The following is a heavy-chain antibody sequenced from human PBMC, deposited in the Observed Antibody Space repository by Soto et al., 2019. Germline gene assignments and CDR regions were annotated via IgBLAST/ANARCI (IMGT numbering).Heavy chain of an antibody. Sequence: QVQLQESGPGLVKPSQTLSLTCTVSGGSISSGDYYWSWIRQPPGKGLEWIGYIYYSGSTNYNPSLKSRVTISLDTSKNQFSLKLSSVTAADTAVYFCARTRDFWSGNDAFDIWGQGTMVTVSS. CDR3: ARTRDFWSGNDAFDI. V-gene: IGHV4-30-4*01. D-gene: IGHD3-3*01. CDR1: GGSISSGDYY. J-gene: IGHJ3*02. CDR2: IYYSGST.